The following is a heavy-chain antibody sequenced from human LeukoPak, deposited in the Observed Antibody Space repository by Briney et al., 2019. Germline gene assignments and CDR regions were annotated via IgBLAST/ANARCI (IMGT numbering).Heavy chain of an antibody. CDR2: ISGSGGST. J-gene: IGHJ3*02. CDR1: GFTFSSYA. V-gene: IGHV3-23*01. D-gene: IGHD3-3*01. Sequence: GGSLRLSCAASGFTFSSYAMSWVRQAPGKGLEWVSAISGSGGSTYYADSVKGRFTISRDNSKNTLYLQMNSLRAEDTAVHYCAKGPRSYDFWSGCYVADAFDIWGQGTMVTVSS. CDR3: AKGPRSYDFWSGCYVADAFDI.